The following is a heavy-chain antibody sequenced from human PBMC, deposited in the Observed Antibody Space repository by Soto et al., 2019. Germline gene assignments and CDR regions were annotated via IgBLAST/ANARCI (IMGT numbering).Heavy chain of an antibody. Sequence: QEHLVQSGAEVRKPGASVKVSCKASGYTFTSHDINWVRQASGQGIEWMGWLNPNSGGTGIAQKFQGRVTLTRDTSITTAYLELTSLTSEDTAVYYCARGQHYDFWSGYNWFDPWGQGTLVTVSS. D-gene: IGHD3-3*01. CDR3: ARGQHYDFWSGYNWFDP. CDR2: LNPNSGGT. V-gene: IGHV1-8*01. J-gene: IGHJ5*02. CDR1: GYTFTSHD.